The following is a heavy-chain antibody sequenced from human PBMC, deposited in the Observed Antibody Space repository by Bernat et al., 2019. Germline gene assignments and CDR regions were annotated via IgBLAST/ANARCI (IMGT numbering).Heavy chain of an antibody. J-gene: IGHJ6*03. CDR1: GFTFSIYA. V-gene: IGHV3-23*01. D-gene: IGHD3-16*01. Sequence: EVQLLESGGGLVQPGGSLRLSCAASGFTFSIYAMTWVRQAPGKGLEWVSGIGGRGGSTYYADSVRGRFTISRDNSKNTVYLQMNSLRAEDTAVYYCAKGLGGNGNCYYYMDVWGKGTTVTVSS. CDR3: AKGLGGNGNCYYYMDV. CDR2: IGGRGGST.